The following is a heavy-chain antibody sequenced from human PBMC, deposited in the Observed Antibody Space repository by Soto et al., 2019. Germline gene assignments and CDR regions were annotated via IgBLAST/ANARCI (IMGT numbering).Heavy chain of an antibody. CDR2: ISSSDSI. J-gene: IGHJ4*02. V-gene: IGHV3-11*01. CDR1: GFTFSDYY. Sequence: QVQLVESGGGLVKPGGSLRLSCAASGFTFSDYYMSWIRQAPGKGLEWVSYISSSDSIYYADSVKGRFTISRDNAKNSLYLQMNSLRAEDTAVYYCARDLGYYDSSGYFDYSGQGTLVTVSS. D-gene: IGHD3-22*01. CDR3: ARDLGYYDSSGYFDY.